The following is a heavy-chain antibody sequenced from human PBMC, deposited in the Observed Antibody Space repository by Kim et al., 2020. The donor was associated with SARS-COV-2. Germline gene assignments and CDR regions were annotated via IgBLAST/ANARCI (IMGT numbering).Heavy chain of an antibody. Sequence: ADPEKDRFPISRDNAKNTLYLQMNSLRAEATAVYDCARGPDLWCGEQDYWGQGTLVTVSS. V-gene: IGHV3-64*04. J-gene: IGHJ4*02. CDR3: ARGPDLWCGEQDY. D-gene: IGHD3-10*01.